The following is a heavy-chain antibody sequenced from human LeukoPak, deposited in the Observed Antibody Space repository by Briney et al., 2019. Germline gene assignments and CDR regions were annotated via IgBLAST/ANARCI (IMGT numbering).Heavy chain of an antibody. J-gene: IGHJ4*02. V-gene: IGHV4-59*01. CDR2: IYYSGST. Sequence: SETLSLTCTVSGGSISSYYWSWIRQPPGKGLEWIGYIYYSGSTNYNPSLKSRVTISVDTSKNQFSLKLSSVTAADTAVYYCARKRYTAMGYFDYWGQGTLVTASS. CDR3: ARKRYTAMGYFDY. CDR1: GGSISSYY. D-gene: IGHD5-18*01.